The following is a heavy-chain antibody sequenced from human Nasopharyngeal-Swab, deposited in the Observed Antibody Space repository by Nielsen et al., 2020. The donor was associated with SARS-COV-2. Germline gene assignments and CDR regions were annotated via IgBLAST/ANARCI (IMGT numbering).Heavy chain of an antibody. V-gene: IGHV1-46*01. CDR1: GYTFTSYY. CDR2: INPSGGST. Sequence: ASVKVSCKASGYTFTSYYMHWVRQAPGQGLEWMGIINPSGGSTSYAQKFQGRVTMTEDTSTDTAYMELSSLRSEDTAVYYCATVPYDSSGYPQMDAFDIWGQGTMVTVSS. D-gene: IGHD3-22*01. J-gene: IGHJ3*02. CDR3: ATVPYDSSGYPQMDAFDI.